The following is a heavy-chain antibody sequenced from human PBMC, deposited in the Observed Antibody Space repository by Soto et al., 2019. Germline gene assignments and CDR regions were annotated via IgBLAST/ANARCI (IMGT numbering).Heavy chain of an antibody. CDR1: GFTFSSYA. J-gene: IGHJ4*02. D-gene: IGHD1-26*01. V-gene: IGHV3-30-3*01. CDR2: ISYGGTNE. CDR3: AKDQGRIVTATRELDY. Sequence: QEQLVESGGGVVQPGRSLRLACAASGFTFSSYAMHWVRQAPGKGLEWVAVISYGGTNEYYADSVKDRFTISRDNSKNTLYLQMNSLRSEDTAVYYCAKDQGRIVTATRELDYWGQGTLVTVSS.